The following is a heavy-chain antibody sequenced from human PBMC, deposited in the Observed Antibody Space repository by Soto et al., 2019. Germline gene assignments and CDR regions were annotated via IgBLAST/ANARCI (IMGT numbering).Heavy chain of an antibody. V-gene: IGHV4-34*01. D-gene: IGHD3-10*01. Sequence: SETLSLTCAVYGGSFSGYYWTWIRQPPGTGLEWIGEINHSGSTNYNPSLKSRVTISVDTSKNQFSLKLSSVTAADTAVYYCARVVLLWFGELSYFDYWGQGTLVTVS. CDR2: INHSGST. J-gene: IGHJ4*02. CDR1: GGSFSGYY. CDR3: ARVVLLWFGELSYFDY.